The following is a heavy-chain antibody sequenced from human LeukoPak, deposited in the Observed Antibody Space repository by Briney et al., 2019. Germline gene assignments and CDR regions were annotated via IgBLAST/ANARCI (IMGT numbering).Heavy chain of an antibody. CDR2: IYTSGST. Sequence: SQTLSLTCTVSGGSISSGSYYWSWIRQPAGKGLEWIGRIYTSGSTNYNPSLTSRVTISVDTSKNQFSLKLSSVTAADTAVYYCARGQPYYYYYYMDVWGKGTTVTVSS. CDR3: ARGQPYYYYYYMDV. CDR1: GGSISSGSYY. J-gene: IGHJ6*03. D-gene: IGHD2-2*01. V-gene: IGHV4-61*02.